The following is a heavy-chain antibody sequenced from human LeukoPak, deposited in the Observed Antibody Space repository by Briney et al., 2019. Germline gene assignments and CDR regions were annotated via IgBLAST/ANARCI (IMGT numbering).Heavy chain of an antibody. CDR1: GYTFTSYY. Sequence: ASVKVSCKASGYTFTSYYMQWVRQAPGQGLEWMGRLNPNSGGTDYARKFQGRVTMTRDTSISTAYMELSRLRSDDTAVYYCARDRVGGSYSDWYNYYGLDVWGQGTTVTVSS. D-gene: IGHD1-26*01. CDR3: ARDRVGGSYSDWYNYYGLDV. J-gene: IGHJ6*02. V-gene: IGHV1-2*06. CDR2: LNPNSGGT.